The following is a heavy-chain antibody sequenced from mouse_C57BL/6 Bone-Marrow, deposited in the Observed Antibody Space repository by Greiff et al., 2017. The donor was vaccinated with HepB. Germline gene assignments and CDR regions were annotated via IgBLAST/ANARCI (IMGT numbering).Heavy chain of an antibody. J-gene: IGHJ2*01. D-gene: IGHD1-1*01. CDR2: INPYNGGT. V-gene: IGHV1-19*01. Sequence: VQLQQSGPVLVKPGASVKMSCKASGYTFTDYYMNWVKQSHGKSLEWIGVINPYNGGTSYNQKFKGKATLTVDKSSSTAYMELNSLTSEDSAVYYCARLYLITTPFDYWGQGTTLTVSS. CDR3: ARLYLITTPFDY. CDR1: GYTFTDYY.